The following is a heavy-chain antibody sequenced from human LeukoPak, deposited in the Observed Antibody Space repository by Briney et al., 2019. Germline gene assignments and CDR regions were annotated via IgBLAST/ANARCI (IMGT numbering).Heavy chain of an antibody. Sequence: PGGSLRLSCAASGFTFSSYWMHWVRQAPGKGLVWVSRINSDGSSTSYADSVKGRFTISRDNAKNTLYLQMNSLRAEDTAVYYCARDLVVPAASSNVAFDIWGQGTMVTVSS. D-gene: IGHD2-2*01. J-gene: IGHJ3*02. CDR3: ARDLVVPAASSNVAFDI. CDR1: GFTFSSYW. CDR2: INSDGSST. V-gene: IGHV3-74*01.